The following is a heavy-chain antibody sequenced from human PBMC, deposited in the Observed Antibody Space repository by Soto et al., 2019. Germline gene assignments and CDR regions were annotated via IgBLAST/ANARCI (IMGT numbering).Heavy chain of an antibody. V-gene: IGHV3-15*01. J-gene: IGHJ4*02. CDR3: RRDWDYPVL. CDR1: GFTLANGW. D-gene: IGHD1-7*01. CDR2: VRSKADGGTT. Sequence: GGCRGRSCPASGFTLANGWMSWVRQAPGKGLEWVGRVRSKADGGTTDYAAPVKGRFTISRDDSEKTLYLQMNSLKIDDTAEYYCRRDWDYPVLWGQGTLVTVSS.